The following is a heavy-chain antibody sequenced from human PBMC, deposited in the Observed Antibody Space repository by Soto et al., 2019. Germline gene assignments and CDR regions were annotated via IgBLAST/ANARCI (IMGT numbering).Heavy chain of an antibody. V-gene: IGHV4-4*02. D-gene: IGHD3-9*01. CDR1: GGSISSSNW. J-gene: IGHJ5*02. CDR2: IYHSGST. CDR3: ARERQYYDISPAYYQGREWFDP. Sequence: PSETLSLTCAVSGGSISSSNWWSWVRQPPGKGLEWIGEIYHSGSTNYNPSLKSRVTISVDKSKNQFSLKLSSVTAADTAVYYCARERQYYDISPAYYQGREWFDPWGQGTLVTVSS.